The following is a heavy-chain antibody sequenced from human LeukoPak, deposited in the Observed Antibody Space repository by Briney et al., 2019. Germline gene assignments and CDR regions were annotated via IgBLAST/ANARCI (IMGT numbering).Heavy chain of an antibody. CDR2: IGTAGDT. Sequence: GGSLRLSCAASGFTFSSYDMHWVRQATGKGLEWVSAIGTAGDTCYPGSVKGRFTISRENAENSLYLQMNSLRAGDTAVYYCARAYARWFGDLYYGMDVWGQGTTVTVSS. CDR3: ARAYARWFGDLYYGMDV. CDR1: GFTFSSYD. D-gene: IGHD3-10*01. V-gene: IGHV3-13*01. J-gene: IGHJ6*02.